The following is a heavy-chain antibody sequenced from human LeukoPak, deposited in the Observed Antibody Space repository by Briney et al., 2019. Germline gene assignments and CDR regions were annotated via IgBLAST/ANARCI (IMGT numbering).Heavy chain of an antibody. Sequence: SETLSLTCTVSGGSISTSNYYWGWVRQPPGKGLEWIGNIFYSGSTYYSPSLKSRVTISLDTSRNQFSLKLTSVTAADTAVYYCARDRGYNYVIDYWGQGTLVTVSS. D-gene: IGHD5-24*01. CDR3: ARDRGYNYVIDY. V-gene: IGHV4-39*07. CDR2: IFYSGST. CDR1: GGSISTSNYY. J-gene: IGHJ4*02.